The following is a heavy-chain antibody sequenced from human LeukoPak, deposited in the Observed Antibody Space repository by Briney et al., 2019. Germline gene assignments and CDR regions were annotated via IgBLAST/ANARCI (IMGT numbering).Heavy chain of an antibody. CDR2: IKSKTDGGTT. J-gene: IGHJ3*02. D-gene: IGHD1-26*01. Sequence: GGSLRLSCAASGFTFSSYGMHWVRQAPGKGLEWVGRIKSKTDGGTTDYAAPVKGRFTISRDDSKNTLYLQMNSLKTEDTAVYYCTTGLGGLRGGIVGPDAFDIWGQGTMVTVSS. CDR3: TTGLGGLRGGIVGPDAFDI. CDR1: GFTFSSYG. V-gene: IGHV3-15*01.